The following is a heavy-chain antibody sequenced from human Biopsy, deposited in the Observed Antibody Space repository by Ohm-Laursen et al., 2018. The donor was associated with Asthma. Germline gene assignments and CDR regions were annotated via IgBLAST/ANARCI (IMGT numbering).Heavy chain of an antibody. CDR1: RINLRNFG. V-gene: IGHV3-30*03. CDR3: ATPASPGPGADAMDL. Sequence: RSLRLSCAASRINLRNFGVFWVRQAPGKGLGWLAWISHQGPYTAYADSVKGRFTVSRDNYHNTASLVLDSLRPDDTGVYYCATPASPGPGADAMDLWGQGTVVTVSS. D-gene: IGHD6-6*01. CDR2: ISHQGPYT. J-gene: IGHJ3*01.